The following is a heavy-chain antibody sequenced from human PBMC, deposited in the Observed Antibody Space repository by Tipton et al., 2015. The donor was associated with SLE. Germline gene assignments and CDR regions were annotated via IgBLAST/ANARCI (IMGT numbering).Heavy chain of an antibody. CDR1: GGSFSGYY. V-gene: IGHV4-34*01. CDR3: ARRNDFWSGYYGSYYGMDV. J-gene: IGHJ6*02. Sequence: LTCAVYGGSFSGYYWSWIRQPPGKGLEWIGEINHSGSTNYNPSLKSRVTISVDTSKNQFSLKLSSVTAADTAVYYCARRNDFWSGYYGSYYGMDVWGQGTTVTVSS. CDR2: INHSGST. D-gene: IGHD3-3*01.